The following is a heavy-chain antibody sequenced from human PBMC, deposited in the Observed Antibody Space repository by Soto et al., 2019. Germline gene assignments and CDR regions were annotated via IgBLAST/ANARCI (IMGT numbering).Heavy chain of an antibody. Sequence: SETLSLTCAVSGGSISSSNWWSWVRQPPGKGLEWIGEIYHSGSTNYNPSLKSRVTISVDKSKNQFSLKLSSVTAADTAVYYCARVWTTVTNWFDPWGQGTMVTVSS. CDR2: IYHSGST. V-gene: IGHV4-4*02. D-gene: IGHD4-17*01. CDR3: ARVWTTVTNWFDP. CDR1: GGSISSSNW. J-gene: IGHJ5*02.